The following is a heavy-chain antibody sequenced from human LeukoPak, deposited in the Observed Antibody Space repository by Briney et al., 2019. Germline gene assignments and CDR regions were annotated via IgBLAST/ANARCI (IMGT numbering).Heavy chain of an antibody. CDR2: FDPEDGET. D-gene: IGHD3-10*01. V-gene: IGHV1-24*01. Sequence: ASVKVSCKVSGYTLTELSMHWVRQAPGKGLEWMGGFDPEDGETIYAQKFQGRVTMTEDTSTDTAYMELSSLRSEDTAVYYCATGRSHDPGYYYYYMDVWGKGTTVTVSS. CDR3: ATGRSHDPGYYYYYMDV. CDR1: GYTLTELS. J-gene: IGHJ6*03.